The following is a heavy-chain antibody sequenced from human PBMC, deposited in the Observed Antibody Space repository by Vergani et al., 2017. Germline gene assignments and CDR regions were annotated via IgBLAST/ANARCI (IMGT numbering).Heavy chain of an antibody. V-gene: IGHV3-30*02. Sequence: QVQLVESGGGVVQPGRSLRLSCAASGFTFNQYAMHWVRQAPGKGLEWVAFIRYDGSNKYYADSVKGRFTISRDNSKNTLYLQMNSLRAEDTAVYYCAKDEVVGATKRWGYYYYGMDVWGQGTTVTVSS. CDR2: IRYDGSNK. D-gene: IGHD1-26*01. J-gene: IGHJ6*02. CDR3: AKDEVVGATKRWGYYYYGMDV. CDR1: GFTFNQYA.